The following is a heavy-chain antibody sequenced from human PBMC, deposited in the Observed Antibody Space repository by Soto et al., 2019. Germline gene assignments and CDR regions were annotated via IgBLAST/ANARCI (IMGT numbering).Heavy chain of an antibody. CDR1: GGSFSGYY. V-gene: IGHV4-34*01. J-gene: IGHJ6*02. CDR2: INHSGST. Sequence: SETLSLTCAVYGGSFSGYYRSWIRQPPGKGLEWIGEINHSGSTNYNPSLKSRVTISVDTSKNQFSLKLSSVTAADTAVYYCARGFSAAAAGTLNYYGMDVWGQGTTVTVSS. CDR3: ARGFSAAAAGTLNYYGMDV. D-gene: IGHD6-13*01.